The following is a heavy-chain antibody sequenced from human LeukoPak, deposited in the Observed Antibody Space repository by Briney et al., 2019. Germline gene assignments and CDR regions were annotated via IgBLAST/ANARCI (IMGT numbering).Heavy chain of an antibody. CDR2: VSSSGRT. Sequence: SETLSLTCTVSGDSISSGSFYWSWIRQAAGKGLEWIGRVSSSGRTTYNPSLKSRLTISITTSKNQFSLKVTSVTAADTAVYYCARDPDGSGWLVPGDYWGQGTLVTVSS. J-gene: IGHJ4*02. CDR3: ARDPDGSGWLVPGDY. D-gene: IGHD6-19*01. CDR1: GDSISSGSFY. V-gene: IGHV4-61*10.